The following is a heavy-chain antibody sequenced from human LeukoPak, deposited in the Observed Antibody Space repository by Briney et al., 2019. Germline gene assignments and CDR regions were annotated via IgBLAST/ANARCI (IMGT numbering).Heavy chain of an antibody. CDR3: AGVVPAARSTRGFPPDY. CDR2: ISWNSGSI. D-gene: IGHD2-2*01. J-gene: IGHJ4*02. V-gene: IGHV3-9*01. CDR1: GFTFDDYA. Sequence: GGSLRLSCAASGFTFDDYAMHWVRQAPGKGLEWVSGISWNSGSIGYADSVKGRFTISRDNAKNSLYLQMNSLRAEDTAVYYCAGVVPAARSTRGFPPDYWGQGTLVTVSS.